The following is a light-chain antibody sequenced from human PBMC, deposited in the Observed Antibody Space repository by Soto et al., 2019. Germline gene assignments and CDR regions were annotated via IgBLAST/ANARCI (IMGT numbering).Light chain of an antibody. V-gene: IGKV1-5*01. CDR2: DAS. Sequence: DIQMTQSPSTLSASVGDRVTITCRASQSISSWLAWYQQKPGKAPKLLIYDASSLESGVPSRFSGSGSGTEFTLTISSLQPDDFATYYCQHYNWVTFGGGTKVEIK. CDR3: QHYNWVT. J-gene: IGKJ4*01. CDR1: QSISSW.